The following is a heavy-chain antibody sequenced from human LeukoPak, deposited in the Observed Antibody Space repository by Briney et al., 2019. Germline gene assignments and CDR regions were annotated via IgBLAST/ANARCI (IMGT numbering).Heavy chain of an antibody. CDR3: ARGQALAYFDY. J-gene: IGHJ4*02. V-gene: IGHV6-1*01. Sequence: SQTLSLTCAISGDSVSSGSATWSWIRQSPSRGLEWLGRTYYTSRWYNDYAVSVQSRIRINPDTSKNQFSLQLNSVTHEDTAVYFCARGQALAYFDYWGQGTLVTVSS. CDR2: TYYTSRWYN. D-gene: IGHD5-12*01. CDR1: GDSVSSGSAT.